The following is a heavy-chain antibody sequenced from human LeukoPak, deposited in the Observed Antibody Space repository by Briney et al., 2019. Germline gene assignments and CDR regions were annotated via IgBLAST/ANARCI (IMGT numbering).Heavy chain of an antibody. J-gene: IGHJ6*02. Sequence: GGSLRLSCAASGFTSSSYAMSWVRQAPGKGLEWVSAISGSGGSTYYADSVKGRFTISRDNSKNTPYLQMNSLRAEDTAVYYCAKSFGFKVGARSDYGMDVWGQGTTVTVSS. CDR1: GFTSSSYA. V-gene: IGHV3-23*01. D-gene: IGHD1-26*01. CDR3: AKSFGFKVGARSDYGMDV. CDR2: ISGSGGST.